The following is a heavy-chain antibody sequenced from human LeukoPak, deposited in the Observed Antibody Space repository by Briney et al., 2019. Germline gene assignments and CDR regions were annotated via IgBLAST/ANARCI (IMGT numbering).Heavy chain of an antibody. V-gene: IGHV1-18*04. CDR1: GNSFTTYW. D-gene: IGHD6-19*01. J-gene: IGHJ4*02. CDR3: ARERIVAGTGTFDS. Sequence: GESLKISCKGSGNSFTTYWIGWVRQAPGQGLEWMGWISTYNGNTHYAQKFQGRVTLTTDTSTSTAYMELRSLRSDDTAVYYCARERIVAGTGTFDSWGQGTLVTVSS. CDR2: ISTYNGNT.